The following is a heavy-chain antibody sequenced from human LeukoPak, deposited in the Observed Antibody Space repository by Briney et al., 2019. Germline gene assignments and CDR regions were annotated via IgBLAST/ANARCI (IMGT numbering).Heavy chain of an antibody. Sequence: GASVKVSCKASGYIISSYYIHWVRQAPGQGLEWMGIISPSGGGTSYAQRFQGRVSVARDTSTNTVYMELSGLRSEDTAIYFCARCYSGYDYGPVYWGQGTLVTVS. J-gene: IGHJ4*02. CDR2: ISPSGGGT. V-gene: IGHV1-46*01. D-gene: IGHD5-12*01. CDR1: GYIISSYY. CDR3: ARCYSGYDYGPVY.